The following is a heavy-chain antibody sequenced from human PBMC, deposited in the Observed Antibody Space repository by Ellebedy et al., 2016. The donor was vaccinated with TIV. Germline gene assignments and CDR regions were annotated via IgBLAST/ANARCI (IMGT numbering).Heavy chain of an antibody. CDR1: GGSISSYY. CDR2: IYYIGST. V-gene: IGHV4-59*08. CDR3: ARRRSHSGSYVFDF. Sequence: MPSETLSLTCTVSGGSISSYYWSWIRPPLGKGLEWIGYIYYIGSTNYNPSLKSRVTISVDTSKNQFSLKLSTVTAADTAVYYCARRRSHSGSYVFDFWGQGTLVTVSS. D-gene: IGHD1-26*01. J-gene: IGHJ4*02.